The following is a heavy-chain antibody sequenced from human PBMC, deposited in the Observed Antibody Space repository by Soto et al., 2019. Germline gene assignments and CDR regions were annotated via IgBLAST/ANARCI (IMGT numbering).Heavy chain of an antibody. CDR2: INHSGST. V-gene: IGHV4-34*01. Sequence: SETLSLTCAVFGGSFSGYYWTWIRQPPGTGLEWIGEINHSGSTNYNPSLKSRVNISVDTSKNQFSLKLTSVTAADTAVYYCARDKITGLFDYWGQGTLVT. CDR1: GGSFSGYY. J-gene: IGHJ4*02. D-gene: IGHD2-8*02. CDR3: ARDKITGLFDY.